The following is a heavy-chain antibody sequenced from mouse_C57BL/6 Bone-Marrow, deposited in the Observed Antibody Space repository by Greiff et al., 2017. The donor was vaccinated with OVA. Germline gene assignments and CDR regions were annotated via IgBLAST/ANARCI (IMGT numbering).Heavy chain of an antibody. Sequence: EVMLVESGGGLVKPGGSLKLSCAASGFTFSSYTMSWVRQTPEKRLEWVATISGGGGNTYYPDSVKGRFTISRDNAKNTLYLQMSSLRSEDTALYYCARPLDGYYSWFAYWGQGTLVTVSA. CDR1: GFTFSSYT. CDR2: ISGGGGNT. V-gene: IGHV5-9*01. CDR3: ARPLDGYYSWFAY. J-gene: IGHJ3*01. D-gene: IGHD2-3*01.